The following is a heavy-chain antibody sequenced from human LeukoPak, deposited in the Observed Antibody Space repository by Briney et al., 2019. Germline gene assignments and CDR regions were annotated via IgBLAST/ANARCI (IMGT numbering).Heavy chain of an antibody. CDR2: IWYDGSNK. D-gene: IGHD1-26*01. CDR3: ARNRRSGATMGAFDY. J-gene: IGHJ4*02. V-gene: IGHV3-33*01. Sequence: PGRSLRLSCAASGFTFSSYGMHWVRQAPGKGLEWVAVIWYDGSNKYYADSVKGRFTISRDNSKNTLYLQMNSLRAEDTAVYYCARNRRSGATMGAFDYWGQGTLVTVSS. CDR1: GFTFSSYG.